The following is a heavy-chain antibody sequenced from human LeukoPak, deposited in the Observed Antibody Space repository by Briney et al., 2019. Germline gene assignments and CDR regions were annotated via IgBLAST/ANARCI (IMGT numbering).Heavy chain of an antibody. CDR2: INHSGST. CDR1: GGSFSGYY. CDR3: AREGYGSGSYPFDY. D-gene: IGHD3-10*01. V-gene: IGHV4-34*01. Sequence: SETLSLTCAVYGGSFSGYYWSWIRQPPGKGLEWIGEINHSGSTNYNPSLKSRVTISVDTSKNQFSLKLSSVTAAGTAVYYCAREGYGSGSYPFDYWGQGTLVTVSS. J-gene: IGHJ4*02.